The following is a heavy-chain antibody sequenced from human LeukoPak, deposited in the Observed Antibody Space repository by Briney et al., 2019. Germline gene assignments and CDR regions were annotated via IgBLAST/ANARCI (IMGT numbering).Heavy chain of an antibody. J-gene: IGHJ3*02. Sequence: PSETLSLTCTVSGGSISSSSYYWGWIRQPPGKGLEWIGSIYHSGSTYYNPSLKSRVTISVDTSKNQFSLKLSSVTAADTAVYYCARDNYDILTGYYVAFDIWGQGTMVTVSS. V-gene: IGHV4-39*07. CDR3: ARDNYDILTGYYVAFDI. CDR1: GGSISSSSYY. D-gene: IGHD3-9*01. CDR2: IYHSGST.